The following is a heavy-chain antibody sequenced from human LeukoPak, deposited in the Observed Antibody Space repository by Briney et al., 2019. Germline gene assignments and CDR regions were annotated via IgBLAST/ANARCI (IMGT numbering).Heavy chain of an antibody. Sequence: SETLSLTCAVYGGSFSGYYWSWIRQPPGKGLEWIGEINHSGSTNYNPSLKSRVTISVDTSKNQFSLELSSVTAADTAVYYCARGGQWLVLAFDPWGQGTLVTVSS. CDR3: ARGGQWLVLAFDP. J-gene: IGHJ5*02. CDR2: INHSGST. D-gene: IGHD6-19*01. V-gene: IGHV4-34*01. CDR1: GGSFSGYY.